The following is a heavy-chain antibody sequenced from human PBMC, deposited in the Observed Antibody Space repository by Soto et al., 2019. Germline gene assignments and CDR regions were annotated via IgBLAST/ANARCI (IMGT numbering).Heavy chain of an antibody. CDR1: GFTFSDYY. CDR2: ISSDGSHT. J-gene: IGHJ6*02. Sequence: GGSLRLSCAASGFTFSDYYMTWMRQAPGKGPEWISYISSDGSHTHYADSVEGRFTIARDNAKNSLFLQMNSLRVEDTAVYYCVSPLIQWLFTDVWGQGTTVTV. D-gene: IGHD3-22*01. V-gene: IGHV3-11*06. CDR3: VSPLIQWLFTDV.